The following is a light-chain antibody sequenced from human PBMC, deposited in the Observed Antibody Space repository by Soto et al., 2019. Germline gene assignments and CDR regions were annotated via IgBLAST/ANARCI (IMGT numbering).Light chain of an antibody. Sequence: DIHMTQSPSTLPSSLGDRVTITCRASQSISNWLAWYQQKPVTAPKVLIYHASNLQSGVPSRFSGSGSGTEFTLTISSLQPDDFATYYCQQYNSYSFGQGTKVDIK. V-gene: IGKV1-5*01. CDR1: QSISNW. CDR2: HAS. CDR3: QQYNSYS. J-gene: IGKJ1*01.